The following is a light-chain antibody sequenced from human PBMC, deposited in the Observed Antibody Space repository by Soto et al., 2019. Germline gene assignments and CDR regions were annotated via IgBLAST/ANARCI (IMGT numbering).Light chain of an antibody. CDR2: GTS. CDR3: QQYNDWPPIT. V-gene: IGKV3-15*01. J-gene: IGKJ5*01. Sequence: EIVMTQSPATLSVSPGERATLSCRASQSVSTNVAWYQQKPGQAPRLLMFGTSTRATDIPARFSGSGSGTDFTLTISSVQSEDFAVYYCQQYNDWPPITFGQGTRLEIK. CDR1: QSVSTN.